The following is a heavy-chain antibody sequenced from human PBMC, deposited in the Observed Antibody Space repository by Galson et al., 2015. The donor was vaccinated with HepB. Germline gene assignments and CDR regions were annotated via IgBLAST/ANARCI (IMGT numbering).Heavy chain of an antibody. CDR3: AKVGGENYFGPGSYYIFQYGMDV. V-gene: IGHV3-30*02. CDR1: GFTFSNYG. D-gene: IGHD3-10*01. J-gene: IGHJ6*02. Sequence: LRLSCAASGFTFSNYGMHWVRQAPGKGLXXVAXXRYDXSNEYYADSVKGRFXISKDNSKNTLYLQMNSLRAEDTAVYYCAKVGGENYFGPGSYYIFQYGMDVWGQGTTVTVSS. CDR2: XRYDXSNE.